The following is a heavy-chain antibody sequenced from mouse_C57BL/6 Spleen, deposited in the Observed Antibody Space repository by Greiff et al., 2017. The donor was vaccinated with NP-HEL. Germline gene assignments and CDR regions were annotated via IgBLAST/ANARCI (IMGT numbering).Heavy chain of an antibody. Sequence: EVKLMESGGGLVKPGGSLKLSCAASGFTFSSYAMSWVRQTPEKRLEWVATISDGGSYTYYPDNVKGRFTISRDNATNNLYQQMSHLKSEDTAMYYCGREDDDYAGCAYWGQGTLVTVSA. V-gene: IGHV5-4*01. D-gene: IGHD2-4*01. CDR3: GREDDDYAGCAY. J-gene: IGHJ3*01. CDR2: ISDGGSYT. CDR1: GFTFSSYA.